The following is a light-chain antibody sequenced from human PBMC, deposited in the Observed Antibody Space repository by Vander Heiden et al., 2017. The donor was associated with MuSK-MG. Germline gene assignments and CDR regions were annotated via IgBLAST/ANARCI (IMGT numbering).Light chain of an antibody. V-gene: IGKV3D-15*01. Sequence: EIVMTQYPATLSVSPGERATLSCRASQSVSSNLEWYQHKPGQAPRLLIYGASNMANGIPDRFTRSGYGKEFTLTISSLQSAHFAVYYLQQANIWRRFGQATKAEI. J-gene: IGKJ1*01. CDR3: QQANIWRR. CDR2: GAS. CDR1: QSVSSN.